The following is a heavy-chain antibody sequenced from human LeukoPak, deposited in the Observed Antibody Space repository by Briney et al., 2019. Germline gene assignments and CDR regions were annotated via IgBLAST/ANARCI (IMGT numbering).Heavy chain of an antibody. CDR1: GFTFDDYA. J-gene: IGHJ4*02. Sequence: GGSLRLSCAASGFTFDDYAMHWVRQAPGKGLEWVSGISRNSGTIKYADSVKGRFTISRDNAKNSLYLQMNSLRAEDTALYYCAKLNYDSSAPGYRGQGTLVTVSS. CDR3: AKLNYDSSAPGY. D-gene: IGHD3-22*01. CDR2: ISRNSGTI. V-gene: IGHV3-9*01.